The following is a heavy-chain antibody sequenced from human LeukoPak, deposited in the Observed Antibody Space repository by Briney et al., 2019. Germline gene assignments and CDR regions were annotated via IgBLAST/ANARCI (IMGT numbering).Heavy chain of an antibody. D-gene: IGHD3-22*01. V-gene: IGHV4-4*07. CDR3: ARFARNRYDGTGAFDI. CDR1: GGSISSYY. Sequence: PSETLSLTCSVSGGSISSYYWSWIRQPAGKGLEWIGRIHSSGNTNYNPSLKSRVTMSVDTSNNQFSLKLSSVTAADTAVYYCARFARNRYDGTGAFDIWGQGTMVTVSS. J-gene: IGHJ3*02. CDR2: IHSSGNT.